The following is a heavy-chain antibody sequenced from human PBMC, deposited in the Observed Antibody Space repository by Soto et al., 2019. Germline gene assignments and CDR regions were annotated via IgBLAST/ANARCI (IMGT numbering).Heavy chain of an antibody. CDR3: ARDSRGLWLGELLYDAFGI. J-gene: IGHJ3*02. Sequence: QVQLQESGPGLVKPSETLSLTCTVSGGSISSYYWSWIRQPPGQGLEWIGYIYYSGSTNYNPSHKSGVTISVVTSKNLFSLKLSSVTAADSAVYYCARDSRGLWLGELLYDAFGIWGQGTMVTVSS. D-gene: IGHD3-10*01. CDR1: GGSISSYY. CDR2: IYYSGST. V-gene: IGHV4-59*01.